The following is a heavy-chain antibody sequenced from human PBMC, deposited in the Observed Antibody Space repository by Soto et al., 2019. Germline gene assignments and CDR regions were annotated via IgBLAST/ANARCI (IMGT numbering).Heavy chain of an antibody. J-gene: IGHJ4*02. CDR1: GFTFSSYA. Sequence: PGGSLRLSCAPSGFTFSSYAMSWVRQDTGKGLEWVSAISGSGGSTYYADSVKGRFTSSRDNSKNTLYLQMNSLRAEDTAVYYCAKERVVSGPVGYWGQGTLVTVSS. CDR2: ISGSGGST. D-gene: IGHD2-8*02. V-gene: IGHV3-23*01. CDR3: AKERVVSGPVGY.